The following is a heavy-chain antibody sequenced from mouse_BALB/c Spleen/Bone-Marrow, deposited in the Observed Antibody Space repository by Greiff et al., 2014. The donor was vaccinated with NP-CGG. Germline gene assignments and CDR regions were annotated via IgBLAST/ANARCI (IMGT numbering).Heavy chain of an antibody. CDR1: GFTFSSYG. V-gene: IGHV5S4*01. J-gene: IGHJ3*01. CDR3: AREGYDYDWFAD. Sequence: LQQSGGDLVKPGGSLKLSCATSGFTFSSYGMSWVRQTPEKRLEWVATLSGGCSYIYYANSVKGRFIISRDNAKNNLYLQVRSLRSEDTALYYCAREGYDYDWFADWGQGTLVTVPA. D-gene: IGHD2-4*01. CDR2: LSGGCSYI.